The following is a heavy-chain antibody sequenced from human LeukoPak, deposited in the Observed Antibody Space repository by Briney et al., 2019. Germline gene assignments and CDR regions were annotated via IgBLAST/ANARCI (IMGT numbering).Heavy chain of an antibody. V-gene: IGHV4-59*08. CDR1: GGSISMDY. CDR2: IYCSGSP. D-gene: IGHD5-24*01. Sequence: SETLSLTCIVSGGSISMDYWSWIRQPPGTGLEGIGFIYCSGSPKYNPSRKSRASISADPSKHQFPLKLSSVTAADTAVYYCARGAGAGYNLQPFDYCGQATLVTVSS. J-gene: IGHJ4*02. CDR3: ARGAGAGYNLQPFDY.